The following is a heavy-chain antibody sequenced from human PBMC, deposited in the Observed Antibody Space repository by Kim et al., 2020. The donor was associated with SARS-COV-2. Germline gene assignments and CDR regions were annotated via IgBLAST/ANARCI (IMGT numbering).Heavy chain of an antibody. Sequence: GGSLRLSCAASGFAFSTYGMHWVRQAPGKGLEWVAVIWYDGRNKYYADSVKGRFTISRDNSKNTVYLEMNSLRVEDTAVYYCARDRTGYYYGMDVWGQGTTVTVYS. J-gene: IGHJ6*02. CDR3: ARDRTGYYYGMDV. CDR2: IWYDGRNK. CDR1: GFAFSTYG. V-gene: IGHV3-33*01.